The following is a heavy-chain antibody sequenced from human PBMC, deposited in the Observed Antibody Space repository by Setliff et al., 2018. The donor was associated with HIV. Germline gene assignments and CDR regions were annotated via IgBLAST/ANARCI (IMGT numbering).Heavy chain of an antibody. Sequence: KPSETLSLTCAVSGGTIRSSNWWSWVRQTPGKGLEWIGSISHSGNTYHNPSLQSRVTISLDMSKSQFSLKLRSMSAADTAVYYCARDPHYFDTSGYYSYFYFDFWGQGMLVTVPS. CDR3: ARDPHYFDTSGYYSYFYFDF. CDR1: GGTIRSSNW. CDR2: ISHSGNT. J-gene: IGHJ4*02. V-gene: IGHV4-4*02. D-gene: IGHD3-22*01.